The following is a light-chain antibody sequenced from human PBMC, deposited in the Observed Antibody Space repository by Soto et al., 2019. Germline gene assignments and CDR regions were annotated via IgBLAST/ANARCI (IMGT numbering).Light chain of an antibody. Sequence: DIQMTQSPSSLSASVGDRVTITCRASQSISSYLNWYQQKPGKAPKLLIYAASSLQSGVPPRFSVSRSVTNFTLTISRLQREDCANYYCQQSYSTPRTFGQGTKVEIK. V-gene: IGKV1-39*01. CDR1: QSISSY. CDR3: QQSYSTPRT. CDR2: AAS. J-gene: IGKJ1*01.